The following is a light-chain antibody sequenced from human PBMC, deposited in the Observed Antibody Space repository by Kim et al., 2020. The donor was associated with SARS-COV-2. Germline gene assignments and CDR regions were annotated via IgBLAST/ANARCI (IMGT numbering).Light chain of an antibody. V-gene: IGLV3-19*01. CDR3: NSRDSSGNHVV. CDR2: GKN. CDR1: SLRSYY. J-gene: IGLJ2*01. Sequence: SELTQDPAVSVALGQTVRITCQGDSLRSYYASWYQQKPGQAPVLVIYGKNNRPSGIPDRFSGSSSGNTASLTITGAQAEDEADYYCNSRDSSGNHVVFGGGTQLTVL.